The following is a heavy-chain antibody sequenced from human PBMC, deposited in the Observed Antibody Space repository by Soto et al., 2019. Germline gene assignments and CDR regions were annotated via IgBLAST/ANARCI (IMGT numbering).Heavy chain of an antibody. V-gene: IGHV1-46*03. CDR2: INPSGGST. Sequence: ASVKVSCKASGYTFTSYYMHWVRQAPGQGLEWMGIINPSGGSTSYAQKFQGRVTMTRDTSTSTVYIELSSLRSEDTAVYYCALTGTTPIFVYWGQGTLVTVSS. CDR3: ALTGTTPIFVY. D-gene: IGHD1-7*01. J-gene: IGHJ4*02. CDR1: GYTFTSYY.